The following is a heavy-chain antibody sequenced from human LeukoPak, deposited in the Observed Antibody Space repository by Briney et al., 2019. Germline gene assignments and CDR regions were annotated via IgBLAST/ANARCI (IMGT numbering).Heavy chain of an antibody. J-gene: IGHJ4*02. CDR2: IYHSGST. CDR1: GYSISSGYY. CDR3: AREAIY. Sequence: SETLSLTCTVSGYSISSGYYWGWIRQPPGKGLEWIGSIYHSGSTYYNPSLKSRVTISVDTSKNQFSLQMSSVTAADTAVYYCAREAIYWGQGTLVTVSS. V-gene: IGHV4-38-2*02.